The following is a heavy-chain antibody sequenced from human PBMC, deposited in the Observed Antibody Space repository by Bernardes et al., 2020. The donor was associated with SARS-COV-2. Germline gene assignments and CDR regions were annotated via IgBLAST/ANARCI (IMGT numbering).Heavy chain of an antibody. CDR3: AKDRFGNYYYGMDV. V-gene: IGHV3-30*18. CDR2: ISYDGSNK. D-gene: IGHD3-3*01. CDR1: GFTFSSYG. J-gene: IGHJ6*02. Sequence: GGSLRLSCAASGFTFSSYGMHWVRQAPGKGLEWVAVISYDGSNKYYADSVKGRFTISRGNSKNTLYLQMNSLRAEDTAVYYCAKDRFGNYYYGMDVWGQGTTVTVSS.